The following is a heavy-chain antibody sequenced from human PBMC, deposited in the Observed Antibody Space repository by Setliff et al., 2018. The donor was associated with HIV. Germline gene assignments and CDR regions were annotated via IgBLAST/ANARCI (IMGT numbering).Heavy chain of an antibody. CDR3: ALEVKLLWAGWFDP. J-gene: IGHJ5*02. Sequence: GSGPTLVNPTQTLTLTCSFSGFSLNTAGVGVAWLRQPPGKALEWLALIYWDDDKRYSPSLKSRLTITKDTSKNQVVLTMTNMDPVDTATYYCALEVKLLWAGWFDPWGQGTLVTVSS. D-gene: IGHD3-10*01. CDR1: GFSLNTAGVG. CDR2: IYWDDDK. V-gene: IGHV2-5*02.